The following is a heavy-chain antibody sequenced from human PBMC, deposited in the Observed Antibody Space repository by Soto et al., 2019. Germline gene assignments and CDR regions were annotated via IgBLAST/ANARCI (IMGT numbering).Heavy chain of an antibody. D-gene: IGHD2-8*01. Sequence: GGSLRLSCAASEFTFRNNVLSWVRQAPGKGLDWVSGITGSGRDTYYADSVKGRFTISRDNSKTMVFLQMNSLRAEDTALYYCAKNGLDNSPSAIDSWGPGTLVTVSS. V-gene: IGHV3-23*01. J-gene: IGHJ4*02. CDR3: AKNGLDNSPSAIDS. CDR1: EFTFRNNV. CDR2: ITGSGRDT.